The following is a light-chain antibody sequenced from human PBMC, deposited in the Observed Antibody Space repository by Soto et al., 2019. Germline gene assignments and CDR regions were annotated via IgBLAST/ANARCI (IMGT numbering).Light chain of an antibody. CDR2: GAS. CDR3: QQYGSSSWT. V-gene: IGKV3-20*01. Sequence: EIGLTQSPGTLSLSPGERATLSCRASQSVSSSYLAWYQQKPGQAPRLLIQGASSRATGIPDRFSGSGSGTDFTLTISRLEPEDFALYYCQQYGSSSWTFGQGTKVEIK. CDR1: QSVSSSY. J-gene: IGKJ1*01.